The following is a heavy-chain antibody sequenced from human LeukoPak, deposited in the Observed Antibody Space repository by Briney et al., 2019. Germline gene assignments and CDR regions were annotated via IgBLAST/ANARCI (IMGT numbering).Heavy chain of an antibody. D-gene: IGHD3-10*01. Sequence: ASVKVSCKASGSTFTTYYIYWVRQAPGQGLECMGVINPSNNSTNYAEKFQGRVTMTRDTSTSTVYMELSSLRPDDTAVYYCARYSRRGVVPAAFDIWGQGTMVIVSS. V-gene: IGHV1-46*01. CDR2: INPSNNST. CDR1: GSTFTTYY. CDR3: ARYSRRGVVPAAFDI. J-gene: IGHJ3*02.